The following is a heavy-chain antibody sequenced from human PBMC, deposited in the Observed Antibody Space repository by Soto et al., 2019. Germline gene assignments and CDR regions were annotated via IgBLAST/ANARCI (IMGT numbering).Heavy chain of an antibody. J-gene: IGHJ6*02. V-gene: IGHV3-23*01. CDR3: AKAVRFWELRPGGASYYYYGMDV. Sequence: GGSLRLSCAASGFTFSSYAMSWVRQAPGKGLEWVSAISGSGGSTYYADSVKGRFTISRDNSKNTLYLQMNSLRAEDTAVYYCAKAVRFWELRPGGASYYYYGMDVWGQGTTVTVSS. CDR2: ISGSGGST. CDR1: GFTFSSYA. D-gene: IGHD3-10*01.